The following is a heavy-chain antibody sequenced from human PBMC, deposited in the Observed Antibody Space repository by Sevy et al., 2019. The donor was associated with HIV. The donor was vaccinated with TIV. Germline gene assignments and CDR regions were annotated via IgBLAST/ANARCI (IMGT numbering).Heavy chain of an antibody. V-gene: IGHV4-61*02. D-gene: IGHD2-2*01. CDR2: IYTSGST. CDR3: ARGVVPAAMHDY. CDR1: GGSISSGSYY. J-gene: IGHJ4*02. Sequence: QSQTLSLTCTVSGGSISSGSYYWSWIRQPAGKGLEWIGRIYTSGSTNYNPSLKSRVTISVDTSKNQFSLKLSSVTAADTAVYYCARGVVPAAMHDYWGQGTLVTVSS.